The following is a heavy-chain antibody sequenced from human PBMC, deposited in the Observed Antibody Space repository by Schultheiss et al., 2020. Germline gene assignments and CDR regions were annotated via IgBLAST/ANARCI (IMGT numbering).Heavy chain of an antibody. D-gene: IGHD6-19*01. CDR2: MSFDGSND. V-gene: IGHV3-30-3*01. CDR3: ARGQWLGLTNPFDY. Sequence: GGSLRLSCAASGFAVSNYPIHWVRRAPGKGLEWVAVMSFDGSNDYYADSVKGRITLSRDNSKNTLYLQINSLRPADTAVHYCARGQWLGLTNPFDYWGQGTLVTVSS. J-gene: IGHJ4*02. CDR1: GFAVSNYP.